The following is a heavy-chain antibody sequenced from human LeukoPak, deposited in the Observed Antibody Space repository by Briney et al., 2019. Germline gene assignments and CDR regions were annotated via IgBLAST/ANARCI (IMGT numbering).Heavy chain of an antibody. CDR3: ARAYSGSYVIDY. J-gene: IGHJ4*02. Sequence: GGSLRLSCVASGFTFSSYGMHWVRQAPGQGLEWMGRINPNSGGTNYAQKFQGRVTMTRDTSISTAYMELSRLRSDDTAVYYCARAYSGSYVIDYWGRGTLVTVSS. CDR1: GFTFSSYG. V-gene: IGHV1-2*06. CDR2: INPNSGGT. D-gene: IGHD1-26*01.